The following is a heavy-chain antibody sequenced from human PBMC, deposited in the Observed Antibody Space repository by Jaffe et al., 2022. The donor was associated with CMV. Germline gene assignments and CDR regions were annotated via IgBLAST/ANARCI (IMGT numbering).Heavy chain of an antibody. J-gene: IGHJ3*02. CDR2: ISRSSANI. Sequence: EVQLVESGGGLVQPGRSLRLSCAASGFTFDDYAMHWVRQAPGEGLEWVSGISRSSANIFYADSVKGRFTISRDNAKNSLYLQMNSLRAEDTALYYCARRRGVTERADAFDIWGQGTLVTVSS. V-gene: IGHV3-9*01. CDR1: GFTFDDYA. CDR3: ARRRGVTERADAFDI. D-gene: IGHD3-10*01.